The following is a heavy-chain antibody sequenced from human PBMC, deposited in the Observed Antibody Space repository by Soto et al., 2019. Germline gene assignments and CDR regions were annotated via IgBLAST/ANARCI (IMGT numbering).Heavy chain of an antibody. CDR3: AGTTIAAAGTLFRDYYYGMDV. CDR2: IYPGDSDT. Sequence: GESLKISCKGSGYSFTSYWIGWVRQMPGKGLEWMGIIYPGDSDTRYSPSFQGQVTISADKSISTAYLQWSSLKASDTAMYYCAGTTIAAAGTLFRDYYYGMDVWGQGTTVTVSS. J-gene: IGHJ6*02. D-gene: IGHD6-13*01. V-gene: IGHV5-51*01. CDR1: GYSFTSYW.